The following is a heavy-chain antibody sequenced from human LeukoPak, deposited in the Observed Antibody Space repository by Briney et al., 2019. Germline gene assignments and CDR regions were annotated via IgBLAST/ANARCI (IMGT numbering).Heavy chain of an antibody. Sequence: GGSLRLSCAVSGFTFTNAWLSWVCKAPRQGMGWVCRIKSKGDGGTTDYAAPMKGRSIMLRDASRDTLFLLMNVLTVENTALYYCITDLGLTVIRGVIVSWGQGTLVTVSS. CDR2: IKSKGDGGTT. V-gene: IGHV3-15*01. D-gene: IGHD3-10*01. J-gene: IGHJ4*02. CDR1: GFTFTNAW. CDR3: ITDLGLTVIRGVIVS.